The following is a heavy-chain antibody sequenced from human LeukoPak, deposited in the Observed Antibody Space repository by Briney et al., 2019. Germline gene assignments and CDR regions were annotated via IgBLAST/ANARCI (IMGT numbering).Heavy chain of an antibody. Sequence: SQTLPLTCAISGDSVSSNSVTWNWVRQSPSRGLEWLGRTYYRSTWYNDYAVSVRGRITVNPDTSKNQFSLHLNSVTPEDTAVYYCARRLTQYDCFDPWGQGILVTVSS. V-gene: IGHV6-1*01. CDR2: TYYRSTWYN. CDR1: GDSVSSNSVT. D-gene: IGHD2-2*01. J-gene: IGHJ5*02. CDR3: ARRLTQYDCFDP.